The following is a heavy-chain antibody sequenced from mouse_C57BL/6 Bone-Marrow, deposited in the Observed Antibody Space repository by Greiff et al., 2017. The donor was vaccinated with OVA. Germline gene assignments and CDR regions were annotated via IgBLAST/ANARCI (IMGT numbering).Heavy chain of an antibody. CDR1: GFSLPSYG. V-gene: IGHV2-2*01. Sequence: QVQLKQSGPGLVQPSQSLSITCTVSGFSLPSYGVHWVRQSPGKGLEWLGVIWSGGSPDYNAAFISRLSISKDNSKRQVFFKMNSLQADDTAIYYCARKKYSSGFAYWGQGTLVTVSA. D-gene: IGHD5-1-1*01. CDR3: ARKKYSSGFAY. CDR2: IWSGGSP. J-gene: IGHJ3*01.